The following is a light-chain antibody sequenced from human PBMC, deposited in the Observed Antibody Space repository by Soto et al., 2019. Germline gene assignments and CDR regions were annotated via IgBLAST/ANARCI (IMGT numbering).Light chain of an antibody. CDR3: QQYNNWPRT. J-gene: IGKJ1*01. CDR2: AAS. Sequence: IQMTQSPSSLSASVGDRVTITCRASQSIRNFLNWYQQKPGKAPKLLIYAASTLQSGVPSRFSGSGSGTEFTLTISSLQSEDFAVYYCQQYNNWPRTFGQGTKVDI. V-gene: IGKV1-17*01. CDR1: QSIRNF.